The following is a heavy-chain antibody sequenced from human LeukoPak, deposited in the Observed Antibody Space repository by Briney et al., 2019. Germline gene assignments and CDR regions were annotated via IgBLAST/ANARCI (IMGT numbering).Heavy chain of an antibody. V-gene: IGHV1-69*05. Sequence: SVKLSCEASGVTFSSYAISWVRQAPGQGLGWMGGIIPIFGTANYAQKVQGRVTITTDESTSTPYMELSSLRSEATSRYYCARDEGLHGGNELGVYWGQGPLVTVSS. CDR1: GVTFSSYA. CDR3: ARDEGLHGGNELGVY. D-gene: IGHD4-23*01. CDR2: IIPIFGTA. J-gene: IGHJ4*02.